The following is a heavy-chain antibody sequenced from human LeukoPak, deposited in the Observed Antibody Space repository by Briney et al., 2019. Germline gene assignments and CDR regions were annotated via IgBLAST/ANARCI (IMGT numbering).Heavy chain of an antibody. CDR1: GGTFSSYA. Sequence: SVKVSCTASGGTFSSYAISWVRQAPGQGLEWMGGIIPIFGTANYAQKFQGRVTITADESTSTAYKELSSLRSEDTAVYYCAREGATIAGMDVWGQGTTVTVSS. CDR3: AREGATIAGMDV. J-gene: IGHJ6*02. CDR2: IIPIFGTA. V-gene: IGHV1-69*13. D-gene: IGHD5-12*01.